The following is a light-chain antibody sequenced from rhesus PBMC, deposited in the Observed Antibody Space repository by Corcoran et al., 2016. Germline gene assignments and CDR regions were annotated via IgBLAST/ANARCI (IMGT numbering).Light chain of an antibody. J-gene: IGKJ1*01. V-gene: IGKV1-22*01. CDR1: QPISSC. CDR3: QKYNSRPRT. Sequence: DIQMTQSPSSLSASAGDTVTITCRASQPISSCLAWYQHKPGKAPKLLFYKAANLQSGVPSRFSGSGSGTDLTLTINSLQSEDVATYYCQKYNSRPRTFDQGTKVDIK. CDR2: KAA.